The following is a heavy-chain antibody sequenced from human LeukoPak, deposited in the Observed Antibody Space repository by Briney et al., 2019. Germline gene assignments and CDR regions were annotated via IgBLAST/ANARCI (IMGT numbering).Heavy chain of an antibody. Sequence: GSLRLSCAASGFTFSSYWMSWVRQAAGKGLEWVANIKQDGSEKYYVDSVKGRFTISRDNAKNSLYLQMNSLRAEDTAVYYCASGRSGWYDTFDYWGQGTLVTVSS. V-gene: IGHV3-7*01. CDR1: GFTFSSYW. D-gene: IGHD6-19*01. J-gene: IGHJ4*02. CDR2: IKQDGSEK. CDR3: ASGRSGWYDTFDY.